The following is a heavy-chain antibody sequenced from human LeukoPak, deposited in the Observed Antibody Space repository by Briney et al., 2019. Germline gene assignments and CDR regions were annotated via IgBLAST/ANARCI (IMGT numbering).Heavy chain of an antibody. CDR3: LLQMTYGELSDPDF. CDR1: GFTFSYFS. J-gene: IGHJ4*02. V-gene: IGHV3-21*01. Sequence: GGSLRLSCSASGFTFSYFSMNWVRQAPGKGLEWVSSSGTRSGTKYYADSVMGRFTISRDSAMNSVSLQINSLRAEDTAVYYCLLQMTYGELSDPDFRGQGTLVTVSS. D-gene: IGHD3-16*02. CDR2: SGTRSGTK.